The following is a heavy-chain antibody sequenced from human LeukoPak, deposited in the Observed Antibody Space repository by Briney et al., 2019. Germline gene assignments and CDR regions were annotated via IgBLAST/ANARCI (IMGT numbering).Heavy chain of an antibody. D-gene: IGHD6-13*01. CDR3: AKDSYSKGDF. J-gene: IGHJ4*02. CDR1: GFTFSYHW. V-gene: IGHV3-7*01. Sequence: GGSLRLSCAASGFTFSYHWMTWLRQAPGKGLEWVANIKNDGAVKNYVDSVRGRFTISRDNAKNSLYLQMNSLRAEDTAVYYCAKDSYSKGDFWGQGVLVTVSS. CDR2: IKNDGAVK.